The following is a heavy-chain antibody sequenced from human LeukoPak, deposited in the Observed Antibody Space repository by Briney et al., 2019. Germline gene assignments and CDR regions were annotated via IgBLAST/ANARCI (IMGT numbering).Heavy chain of an antibody. J-gene: IGHJ4*02. Sequence: PSETLSLTCTVSGGSMSSGGYYWSWIRQHPGKGLEWIGYIYYSGSTYYNPSLKSRVTISVDTSKNQFSLKLSSVTAADTAVYYCARAFYSGYYFDYWGQGTLVTVSS. CDR1: GGSMSSGGYY. CDR3: ARAFYSGYYFDY. D-gene: IGHD2-21*01. CDR2: IYYSGST. V-gene: IGHV4-31*03.